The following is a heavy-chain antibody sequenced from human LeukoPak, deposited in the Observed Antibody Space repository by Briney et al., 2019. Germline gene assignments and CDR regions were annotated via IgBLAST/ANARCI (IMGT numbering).Heavy chain of an antibody. Sequence: PGGSLRLSCAASGCTFSSYAMSWVRQAPGKGLEWVSGISGSGGRTYYADSVKGRFTISGDNSKNTLYLQMHSLRAEATAVYSCAKDVTSGYRFDYWGEGALVTVSP. CDR2: ISGSGGRT. D-gene: IGHD3-3*01. CDR1: GCTFSSYA. V-gene: IGHV3-23*01. J-gene: IGHJ4*02. CDR3: AKDVTSGYRFDY.